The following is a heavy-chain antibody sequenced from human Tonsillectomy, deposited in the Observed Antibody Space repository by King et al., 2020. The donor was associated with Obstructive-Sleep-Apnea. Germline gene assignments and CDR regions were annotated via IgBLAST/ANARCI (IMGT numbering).Heavy chain of an antibody. Sequence: MPLQESGPGLVKPSETLSLTCTVSGGSISSYYWSWIRPPPGKGLEWIGYFYYSGSTNYNPSLKSRVTISVDTSKNQFSLKLSSVTAADTAVYYCARGPVGQWLVLDYWGREPWSPSPQ. CDR1: GGSISSYY. CDR3: ARGPVGQWLVLDY. V-gene: IGHV4-59*01. D-gene: IGHD6-19*01. CDR2: FYYSGST. J-gene: IGHJ4*02.